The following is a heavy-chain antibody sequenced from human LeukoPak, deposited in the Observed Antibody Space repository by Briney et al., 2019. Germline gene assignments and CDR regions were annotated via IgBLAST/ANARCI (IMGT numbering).Heavy chain of an antibody. CDR1: GYTFTSYG. D-gene: IGHD3-10*01. V-gene: IGHV1-18*01. CDR2: ISAYNGKT. CDR3: ASLFPSTYDY. Sequence: GASVKVSCKASGYTFTSYGISWVRQAPGQGLEWMGWISAYNGKTKYAQKLQGRVTMTTDTSTSTAYMELSSLRSEDTAVYYCASLFPSTYDYWGQGTLVTVSS. J-gene: IGHJ4*02.